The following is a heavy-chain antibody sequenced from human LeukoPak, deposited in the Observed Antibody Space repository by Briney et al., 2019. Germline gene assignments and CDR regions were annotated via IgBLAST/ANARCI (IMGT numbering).Heavy chain of an antibody. D-gene: IGHD6-6*01. Sequence: GGSLRLSCAASGFTFDDYAMHWVRQAPGKGLEWVAVISYDGSNKYYADSVKGRFTISRDNSKNTLYLQMNSLRAEDTAVYYCASPTPSSTSRKYSSSPLGYWGQGTLVTVSS. J-gene: IGHJ4*02. CDR1: GFTFDDYA. CDR2: ISYDGSNK. V-gene: IGHV3-30-3*01. CDR3: ASPTPSSTSRKYSSSPLGY.